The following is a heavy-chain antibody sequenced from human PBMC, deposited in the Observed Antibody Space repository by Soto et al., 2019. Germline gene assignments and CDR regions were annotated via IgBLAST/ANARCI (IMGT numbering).Heavy chain of an antibody. J-gene: IGHJ4*02. D-gene: IGHD6-19*01. CDR3: AKTNADVSSGGLDY. Sequence: PGGSLRLSCAASGFPFSSYGMHWVRQAPGKGLEWVAVIWYDGSNKYYADSVKGRFTISRDNSKNTLYLQMNSLRAEDTAVYYCAKTNADVSSGGLDYWGQGTLVTVSS. V-gene: IGHV3-33*06. CDR1: GFPFSSYG. CDR2: IWYDGSNK.